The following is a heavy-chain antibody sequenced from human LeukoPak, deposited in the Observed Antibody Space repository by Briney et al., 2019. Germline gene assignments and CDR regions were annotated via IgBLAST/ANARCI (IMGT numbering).Heavy chain of an antibody. CDR2: IWYDGSNK. J-gene: IGHJ3*02. Sequence: GGSLRLSCAASGFTVSSNYMSWVRQAPGKGLEWVAVIWYDGSNKYYADSVKGRFTISRDNSKNTLYLQMNSLRAEDTAVYYCARDQRRWLQNDAFDIWGQGTMVTVSS. V-gene: IGHV3-33*08. D-gene: IGHD5-24*01. CDR3: ARDQRRWLQNDAFDI. CDR1: GFTVSSNY.